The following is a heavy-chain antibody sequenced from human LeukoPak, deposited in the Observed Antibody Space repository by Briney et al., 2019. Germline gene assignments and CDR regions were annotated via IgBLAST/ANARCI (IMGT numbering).Heavy chain of an antibody. J-gene: IGHJ4*02. Sequence: PTGGSLRLSCAAPGFAFSDYSMNWVRQAPGRGLEWVSYISSSDNTIHYADSVKGRFTISRDNAKNSLYLEMNSLRDEDTAVYYCARVHRGYSYGRLDYWGQGTLVTVSS. CDR1: GFAFSDYS. D-gene: IGHD5-18*01. CDR2: ISSSDNTI. V-gene: IGHV3-48*02. CDR3: ARVHRGYSYGRLDY.